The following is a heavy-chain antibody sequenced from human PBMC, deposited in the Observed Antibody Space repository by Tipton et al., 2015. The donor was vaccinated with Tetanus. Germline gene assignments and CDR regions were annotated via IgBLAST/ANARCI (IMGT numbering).Heavy chain of an antibody. D-gene: IGHD6-19*01. J-gene: IGHJ4*02. CDR2: INHSGST. CDR1: GGSFSGYY. V-gene: IGHV4-34*01. CDR3: AKGLMYSSGWYYFDY. Sequence: TLSLTCAVYGGSFSGYYWSWIRQPPGKGLEWIGEINHSGSTNYNPSLKSRVTISVDTSKNQFSLKLSSVTAADTAIYYCAKGLMYSSGWYYFDYWGQGTLVTVSS.